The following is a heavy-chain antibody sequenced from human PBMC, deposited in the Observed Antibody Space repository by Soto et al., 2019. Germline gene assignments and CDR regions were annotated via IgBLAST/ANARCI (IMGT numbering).Heavy chain of an antibody. CDR1: GFTFSSYA. CDR2: ISSNGGST. J-gene: IGHJ4*02. V-gene: IGHV3-64*01. CDR3: ARDRGSTTFDLDY. D-gene: IGHD2-2*01. Sequence: GGSLRLSCAASGFTFSSYAMHWVRQAPEKGLEYVSAISSNGGSTYYANSVKGRFTISRDNSKNTLYLQMGSLRAEDMAVYYCARDRGSTTFDLDYWGQGTLVTVSS.